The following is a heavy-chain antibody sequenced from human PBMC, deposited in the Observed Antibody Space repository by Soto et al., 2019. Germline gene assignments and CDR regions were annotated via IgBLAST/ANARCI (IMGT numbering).Heavy chain of an antibody. CDR3: ARETMITFGGVIPIGRYFDY. D-gene: IGHD3-16*02. Sequence: SDTLSLTCTFSGGSISSGDYYWSWIRQPPGKGLEWIGYIYYSGSTYYNPSLKSRVTISVDTSKNQFSLKLSSVTAADTAVYYCARETMITFGGVIPIGRYFDYWGQGTLVTVSS. V-gene: IGHV4-30-4*02. CDR1: GGSISSGDYY. CDR2: IYYSGST. J-gene: IGHJ4*02.